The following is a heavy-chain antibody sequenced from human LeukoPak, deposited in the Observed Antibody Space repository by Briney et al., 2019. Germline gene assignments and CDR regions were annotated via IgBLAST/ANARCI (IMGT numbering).Heavy chain of an antibody. CDR1: GGSISSYY. Sequence: SETLSLTCTVSGGSISSYYWSWIRQPPGKGLEWIGYIYYSGSTNYNPSLTSRVTISVDTSKNQFSLKLSSVTAADTAVYYCASWNYYDSGSAMDVWGKGTTVTISS. J-gene: IGHJ6*03. D-gene: IGHD3-10*01. V-gene: IGHV4-59*01. CDR3: ASWNYYDSGSAMDV. CDR2: IYYSGST.